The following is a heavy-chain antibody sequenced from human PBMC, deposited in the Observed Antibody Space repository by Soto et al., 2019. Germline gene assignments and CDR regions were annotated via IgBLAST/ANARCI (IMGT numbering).Heavy chain of an antibody. CDR2: IAYGGST. CDR1: GGSINSSVYS. V-gene: IGHV4-30-2*01. Sequence: QLQLQESGSGLVKPSQTLSLTCVVSGGSINSSVYSWSWIRQPPGKGLEWIGYIAYGGSTYYNPSLKSRVIISVDRSKNQFSLRLSSVTAADTAVYYCATVAARDVFEIWGQGTMVTVSS. CDR3: ATVAARDVFEI. D-gene: IGHD6-6*01. J-gene: IGHJ3*02.